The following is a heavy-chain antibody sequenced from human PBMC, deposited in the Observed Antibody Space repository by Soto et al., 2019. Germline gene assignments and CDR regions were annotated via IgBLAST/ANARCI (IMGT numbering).Heavy chain of an antibody. D-gene: IGHD3-16*01. J-gene: IGHJ4*02. Sequence: GASVKVSCKASGGTFSSYTISWVRQAPGQGLEWMGRIIPILGIANYAQKFQGRVTITADKSTSTAYMELSSLRSEDTAVYYCETPLGLRGTLFAYWGRETLVTVSP. CDR2: IIPILGIA. CDR1: GGTFSSYT. V-gene: IGHV1-69*02. CDR3: ETPLGLRGTLFAY.